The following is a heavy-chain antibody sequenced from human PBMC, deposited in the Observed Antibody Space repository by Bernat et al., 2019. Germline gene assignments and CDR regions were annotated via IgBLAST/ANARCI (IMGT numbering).Heavy chain of an antibody. D-gene: IGHD3-3*01. CDR2: IYYSGST. CDR3: AEGYYDFWSGYYGGVYFDY. J-gene: IGHJ4*02. Sequence: QLQLQESGPGLVKPSETLSLTCTVSGGSISSSSYYWGWIRQPPGKGLEWIGSIYYSGSTYYNPSHKSRVTISVDTSKNQFSLKLSSVTAADTAVYYCAEGYYDFWSGYYGGVYFDYWGQGTLVTVSS. V-gene: IGHV4-39*01. CDR1: GGSISSSSYY.